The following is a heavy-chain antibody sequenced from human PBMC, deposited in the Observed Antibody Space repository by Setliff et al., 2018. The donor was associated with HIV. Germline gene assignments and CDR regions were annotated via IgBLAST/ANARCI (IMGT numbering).Heavy chain of an antibody. Sequence: ASVKVSCKASGYTFTSYGISWVRQAPGQGLEWMGWISAYNGNTNYAQKLQGRVTMTTDTSTSTAYMELRSLRSDDTAVYYCARDSGSEGYYYYYMDVWGKGTTVTVSS. V-gene: IGHV1-18*01. CDR3: ARDSGSEGYYYYYMDV. CDR2: ISAYNGNT. D-gene: IGHD5-12*01. CDR1: GYTFTSYG. J-gene: IGHJ6*03.